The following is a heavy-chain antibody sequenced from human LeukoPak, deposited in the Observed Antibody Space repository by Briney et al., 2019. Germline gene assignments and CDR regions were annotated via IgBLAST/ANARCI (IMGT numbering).Heavy chain of an antibody. Sequence: SETLSLTCTVSGGSISSYYWSWIRQPPGKGLEWIGYIYYSGSTNYNPSLKSRVTISVDTSKNQFSLKLSFMTAADTAVYYCARASGYNFGDFSADFWGQGTLVTVSS. J-gene: IGHJ4*02. CDR1: GGSISSYY. V-gene: IGHV4-59*08. CDR3: ARASGYNFGDFSADF. CDR2: IYYSGST. D-gene: IGHD4-17*01.